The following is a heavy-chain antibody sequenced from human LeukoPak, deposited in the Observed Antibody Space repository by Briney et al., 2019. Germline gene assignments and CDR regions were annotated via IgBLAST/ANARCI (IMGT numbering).Heavy chain of an antibody. J-gene: IGHJ6*02. CDR3: ARDQAVTNYYYYYGMDV. CDR1: GGSISSGGYY. D-gene: IGHD4-17*01. V-gene: IGHV4-31*03. CDR2: IYYSGST. Sequence: SQTLSLTCTVSGGSISSGGYYWSWIRQHPGKGLEWIGYIYYSGSTYYNPSLKSRVTISVDTSKNQFPLKLSSVTAADTAVYYCARDQAVTNYYYYYGMDVWGQGTTVTVSS.